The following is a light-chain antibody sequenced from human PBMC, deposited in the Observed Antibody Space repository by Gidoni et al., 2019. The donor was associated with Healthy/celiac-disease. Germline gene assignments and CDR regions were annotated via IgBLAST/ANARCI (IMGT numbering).Light chain of an antibody. V-gene: IGLV3-1*01. Sequence: SYELTQPPSVSVSPGQTASITCSGDKLGDKYACWYQQKPGQSPVLVIYQNSKRPSGIPERFTGSNSGNTATLTIIGTQAMDAADYYCQAWDSSIVVFGGGTKLTVL. J-gene: IGLJ2*01. CDR1: KLGDKY. CDR2: QNS. CDR3: QAWDSSIVV.